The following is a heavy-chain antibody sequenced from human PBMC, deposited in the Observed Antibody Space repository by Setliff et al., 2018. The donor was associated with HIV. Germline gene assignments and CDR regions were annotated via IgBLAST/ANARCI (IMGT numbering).Heavy chain of an antibody. CDR2: IYYSGST. CDR3: ARIVRWELVATSTFFYYYMDV. CDR1: GGSISSSSYY. Sequence: TSETLSLTCTVSGGSISSSSYYWGWIRQPPGKGLEWIGSIYYSGSTNHNPSLESRVATSVDTSKNQFSLKLSSVTAADTAVYYCARIVRWELVATSTFFYYYMDVWGKGTTVTVSS. V-gene: IGHV4-39*01. J-gene: IGHJ6*03. D-gene: IGHD1-26*01.